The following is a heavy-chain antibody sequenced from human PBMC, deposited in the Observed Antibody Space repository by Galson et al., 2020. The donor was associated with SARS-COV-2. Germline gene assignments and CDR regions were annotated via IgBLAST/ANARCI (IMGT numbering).Heavy chain of an antibody. V-gene: IGHV3-33*01. J-gene: IGHJ4*02. Sequence: QLGESLKISCAASGFTFSSYGMHWVRQAPGKGLEWVAVIWYDGSNKYYADSVKGRFTISRDNSKNTLYLQMNSLRAEDTAVYYCARDSPNRGGYGLGGIDYWGQGTLVTVSS. CDR3: ARDSPNRGGYGLGGIDY. CDR1: GFTFSSYG. CDR2: IWYDGSNK. D-gene: IGHD5-12*01.